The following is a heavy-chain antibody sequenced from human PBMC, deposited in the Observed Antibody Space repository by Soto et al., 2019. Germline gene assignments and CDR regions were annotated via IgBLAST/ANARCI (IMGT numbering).Heavy chain of an antibody. CDR3: ARDRGDAVAGMAFHS. J-gene: IGHJ5*02. Sequence: SQTLSLTCANSGESVSSNSAAWNWIRQTPSRGLEWLGRTYYRSKWYNDYAVSVKSRITINPDTSKNQFSLQLNSVTPEDTAVYYCARDRGDAVAGMAFHSWGQGTLVTVSS. CDR1: GESVSSNSAA. CDR2: TYYRSKWYN. V-gene: IGHV6-1*01. D-gene: IGHD6-19*01.